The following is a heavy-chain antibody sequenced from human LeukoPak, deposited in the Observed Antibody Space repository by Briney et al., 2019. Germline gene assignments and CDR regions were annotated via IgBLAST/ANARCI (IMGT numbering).Heavy chain of an antibody. V-gene: IGHV1-2*02. Sequence: ASVKVSCKASGGTFSSYAISWVRQAPGQGLEWMGRINPNSGGTKYAQKFQDRVTMTRDTSISTAYMELSRLRSDDTAVYYCARAGKIMITMVRGALASSDGFDIWGQGKMVTVSS. CDR3: ARAGKIMITMVRGALASSDGFDI. CDR1: GGTFSSYA. CDR2: INPNSGGT. D-gene: IGHD3-10*01. J-gene: IGHJ3*02.